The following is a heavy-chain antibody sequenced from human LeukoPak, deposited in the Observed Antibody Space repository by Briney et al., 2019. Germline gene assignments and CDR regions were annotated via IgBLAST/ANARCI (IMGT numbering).Heavy chain of an antibody. J-gene: IGHJ4*02. CDR2: INHSGST. Sequence: PSETLSLTCAVYGGSFSGYYWSWIRQPPGKGLEWIGEINHSGSTNYNPSLKSRVTISVDTSKNQFSLKLSSVTAADTAVYYCARYEDCYDSSGYYSSSSESWGQGTLVTVSS. D-gene: IGHD3-22*01. V-gene: IGHV4-34*01. CDR1: GGSFSGYY. CDR3: ARYEDCYDSSGYYSSSSES.